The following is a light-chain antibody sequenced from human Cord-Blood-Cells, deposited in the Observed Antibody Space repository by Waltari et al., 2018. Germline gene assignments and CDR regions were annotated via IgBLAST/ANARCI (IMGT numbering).Light chain of an antibody. J-gene: IGKJ2*01. V-gene: IGKV3-20*01. CDR2: GAS. CDR1: QSVSSSY. CDR3: QQYGSSYT. Sequence: EIVLTQSPGTLSLSPGERATISCRASQSVSSSYLAWYQQKPGQAPRLLIYGASSRATGIPDRFSGSGSGTDLTLTISRLEPEDFAVYYCQQYGSSYTFGQGTKLEIK.